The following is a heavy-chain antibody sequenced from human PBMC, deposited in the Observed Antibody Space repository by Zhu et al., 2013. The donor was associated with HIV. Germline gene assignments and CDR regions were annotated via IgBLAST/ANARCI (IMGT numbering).Heavy chain of an antibody. Sequence: QLVQSGPEVKKPGTSVKVSCKASGYTFTSYYMHWVRQAPGQGLEWMGGIIPIFGTANYAQKFQGRVTINADKSTSTAYMELSSLRSEDTAVYYCARDLYSTSSRPFDIWGQGTMVTVSS. D-gene: IGHD6-6*01. CDR2: IIPIFGTA. CDR1: GYTFTSYY. V-gene: IGHV1-69*06. J-gene: IGHJ3*02. CDR3: ARDLYSTSSRPFDI.